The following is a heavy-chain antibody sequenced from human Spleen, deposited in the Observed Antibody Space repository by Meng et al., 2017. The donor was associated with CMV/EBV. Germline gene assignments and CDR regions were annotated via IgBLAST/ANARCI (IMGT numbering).Heavy chain of an antibody. J-gene: IGHJ3*02. CDR1: GFNFSDYY. CDR2: ISRSGSNM. CDR3: ASETEGSNCDAFDI. D-gene: IGHD4-23*01. Sequence: GESLKISCAASGFNFSDYYMSWIRQAPGKGLEWVAYISRSGSNMYYADSMKGRFTISTDNAKNSLYLQMNSLRAEDTAVYYCASETEGSNCDAFDIWGQGTMVTVSS. V-gene: IGHV3-11*04.